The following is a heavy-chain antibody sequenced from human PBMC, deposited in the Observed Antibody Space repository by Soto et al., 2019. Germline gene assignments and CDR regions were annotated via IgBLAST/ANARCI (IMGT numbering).Heavy chain of an antibody. J-gene: IGHJ4*02. CDR3: ARDQLVATTFETLDY. Sequence: VGSLRLSCAASGFTFSSYSMNWVRQAPGKGLEWVSYISSSSTIYYADSVKGRFTISRDNAKNSLYLQMNSLRDEDTAVYYCARDQLVATTFETLDYWGQGTLVTVSS. CDR2: ISSSSTI. D-gene: IGHD5-12*01. CDR1: GFTFSSYS. V-gene: IGHV3-48*02.